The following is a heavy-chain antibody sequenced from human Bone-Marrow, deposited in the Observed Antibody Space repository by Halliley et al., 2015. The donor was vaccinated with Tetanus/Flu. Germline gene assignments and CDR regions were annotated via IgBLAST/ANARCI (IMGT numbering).Heavy chain of an antibody. J-gene: IGHJ6*02. Sequence: CAASGFTFRSYWMSWVRQAPGKGLEWVANIKQDGSEKYYVDSVKGRSTISRDNAKNSLYLQMNSLRAEDTAVYYCAREKTAAVVIDYYYYGMDVWGQGTTVTVSS. CDR3: AREKTAAVVIDYYYYGMDV. V-gene: IGHV3-7*01. CDR1: GFTFRSYW. CDR2: IKQDGSEK. D-gene: IGHD3-22*01.